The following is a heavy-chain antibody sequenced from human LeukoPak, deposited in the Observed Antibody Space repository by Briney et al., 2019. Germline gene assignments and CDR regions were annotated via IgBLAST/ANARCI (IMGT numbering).Heavy chain of an antibody. CDR3: TRLVAADGMDV. J-gene: IGHJ6*02. D-gene: IGHD2-15*01. V-gene: IGHV4-39*01. CDR2: IYYSGST. CDR1: GGSISSSSYY. Sequence: SETLSLTCTVSGGSISSSSYYWGWVRQPPGKGLEWIGSIYYSGSTYYNPSLKSRVTISVDTSKNQFSLKLSSVTAADTAVYYCTRLVAADGMDVWGQGTTVTVSS.